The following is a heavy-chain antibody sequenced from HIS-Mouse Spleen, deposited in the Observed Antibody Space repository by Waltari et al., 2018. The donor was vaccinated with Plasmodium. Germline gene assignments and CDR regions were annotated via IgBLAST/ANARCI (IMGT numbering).Heavy chain of an antibody. Sequence: EVQLVESGGGLVQPGGSLRLSCAASGFTFSSYWMSWVRQAPGKGLEWVANIKQDGSEKYYGDAVKVRFTNPRDNAKNSLYLQMNSLRAEDTAVYYCARLRRANWGMADAFDIWGQGTMVTVSS. CDR3: ARLRRANWGMADAFDI. D-gene: IGHD7-27*01. CDR1: GFTFSSYW. V-gene: IGHV3-7*01. J-gene: IGHJ3*02. CDR2: IKQDGSEK.